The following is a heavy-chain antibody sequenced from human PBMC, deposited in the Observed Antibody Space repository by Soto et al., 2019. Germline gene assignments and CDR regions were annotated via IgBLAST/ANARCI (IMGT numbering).Heavy chain of an antibody. J-gene: IGHJ2*01. CDR3: AKDWVDYGDYSRGGYWYFDL. D-gene: IGHD4-17*01. CDR2: IIPIFGTA. Sequence: QVQLVQSGAEVKKPGSSVKVSCKASGGTFSSYAISWVRQAPGQGLEWMGGIIPIFGTANYAQKFQGRVTITADESTSTAYMELSSLRSEDTAVYYCAKDWVDYGDYSRGGYWYFDLWGRGTLVTVSS. V-gene: IGHV1-69*01. CDR1: GGTFSSYA.